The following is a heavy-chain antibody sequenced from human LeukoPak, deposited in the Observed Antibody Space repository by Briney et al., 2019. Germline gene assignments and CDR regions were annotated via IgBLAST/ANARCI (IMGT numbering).Heavy chain of an antibody. J-gene: IGHJ4*02. CDR2: VSSSSSYI. D-gene: IGHD1-1*01. CDR1: GFTFSSYG. Sequence: GGALRLSCAASGFTFSSYGMNWVRQAPGKGLEWVASVSSSSSYIYYADSMNRRFTISIDNAKNSLSLQMNSLRAEDTAVYYCARDQRATASTGSYFDYWGQGTLVTVSS. CDR3: ARDQRATASTGSYFDY. V-gene: IGHV3-21*01.